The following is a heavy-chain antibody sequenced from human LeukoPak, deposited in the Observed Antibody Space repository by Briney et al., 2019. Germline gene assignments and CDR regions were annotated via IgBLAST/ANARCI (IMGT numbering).Heavy chain of an antibody. V-gene: IGHV3-7*01. CDR3: ASYGSGSYYTPLYYYYYGMDV. Sequence: GGSLRLSCAASGFTFSSYWMSWVRQAPGKGLEWVANIKQDGSEKYYVDSVKGRFTISRDNAKNSLYLQMNSLRAEDTAVYYCASYGSGSYYTPLYYYYYGMDVWGQGTTVTVSS. CDR2: IKQDGSEK. J-gene: IGHJ6*02. CDR1: GFTFSSYW. D-gene: IGHD3-10*01.